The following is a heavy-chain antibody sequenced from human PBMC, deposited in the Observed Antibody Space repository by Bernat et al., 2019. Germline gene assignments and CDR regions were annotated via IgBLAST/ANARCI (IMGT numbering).Heavy chain of an antibody. Sequence: EVQLVESGGGLVQPGGSLRLSCAASGFTFSSYAMSWVRQAPGKGLDWVSAISGSGGSTYYADSVKGRFTISRDNSKNTLYLQMNSLRAEDTAVYYCAKAGYASSGYNYYYYGMDVWGQGTTVTVSS. CDR1: GFTFSSYA. CDR2: ISGSGGST. J-gene: IGHJ6*02. D-gene: IGHD3-22*01. V-gene: IGHV3-23*04. CDR3: AKAGYASSGYNYYYYGMDV.